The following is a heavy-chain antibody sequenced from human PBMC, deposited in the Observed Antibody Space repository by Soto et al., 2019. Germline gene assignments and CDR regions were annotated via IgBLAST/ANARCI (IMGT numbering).Heavy chain of an antibody. D-gene: IGHD6-19*01. V-gene: IGHV5-10-1*01. CDR2: IDPSDSYT. J-gene: IGHJ6*02. Sequence: GESLKISCNGSGYSFTIYWISLVLQMPGKGLEWLGRIDPSDSYTNYSPSFQGHVTISADKSISTAYLQWSSLKASDTATYYCARLKTSGSYGLDVWGQGTTVTVSS. CDR1: GYSFTIYW. CDR3: ARLKTSGSYGLDV.